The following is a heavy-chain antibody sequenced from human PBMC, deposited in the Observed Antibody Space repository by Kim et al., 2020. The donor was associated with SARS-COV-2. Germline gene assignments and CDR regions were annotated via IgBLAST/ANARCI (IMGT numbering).Heavy chain of an antibody. J-gene: IGHJ5*02. D-gene: IGHD3-10*01. V-gene: IGHV3-33*05. Sequence: GGSLRLSCAASGFTFSSYGMHWVRQAPGKGLEWVAVISYDGSNKYYADSVKGRFTISRDNSKNTLYLQMNSLRAEDTAVYYCARDRTTMVRGVIYNWFDPWGQGTLVTVSS. CDR3: ARDRTTMVRGVIYNWFDP. CDR1: GFTFSSYG. CDR2: ISYDGSNK.